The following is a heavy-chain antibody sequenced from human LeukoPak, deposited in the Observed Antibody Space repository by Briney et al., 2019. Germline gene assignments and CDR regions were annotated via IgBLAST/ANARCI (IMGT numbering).Heavy chain of an antibody. CDR1: GCTFSSYW. J-gene: IGHJ6*02. V-gene: IGHV3-74*01. CDR2: INSDGSST. CDR3: ARGEYYGMDV. D-gene: IGHD1-26*01. Sequence: GGSLRLSCAASGCTFSSYWRHWVRQAPGKGLVWVARINSDGSSTSYAGSVKSRFAISRDNATNTLYLQMNSLRAEDTAVYYCARGEYYGMDVWGQGTTVTVSS.